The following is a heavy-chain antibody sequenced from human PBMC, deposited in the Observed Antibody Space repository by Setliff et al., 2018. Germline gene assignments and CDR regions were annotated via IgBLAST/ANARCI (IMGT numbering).Heavy chain of an antibody. D-gene: IGHD5-12*01. CDR3: ARAPPPWLQSLGGDY. V-gene: IGHV4-38-2*01. J-gene: IGHJ4*02. CDR1: GYSISSGYY. Sequence: SETLSLTCAVSGYSISSGYYWGWIRQPPGKGLEWIGSIYYSGSTYYNPSLKSRVTISVDTSKNQFSLRLSSVTAADTAVYYCARAPPPWLQSLGGDYWGQGTLVTVSS. CDR2: IYYSGST.